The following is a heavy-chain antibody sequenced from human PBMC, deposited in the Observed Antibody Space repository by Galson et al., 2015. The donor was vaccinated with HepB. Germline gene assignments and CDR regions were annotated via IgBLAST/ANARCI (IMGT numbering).Heavy chain of an antibody. V-gene: IGHV3-43*01. J-gene: IGHJ4*02. Sequence: SLRLSCAASGFTFDDYTMHWVRQAPGKGLEWVSLITWDGGRTYYADSVKGRFTISRDNSKSSLYLQMNSLRSEDTALYYCVKPDYGDSFFDYWGQGTLVTVSS. CDR3: VKPDYGDSFFDY. CDR1: GFTFDDYT. D-gene: IGHD4-17*01. CDR2: ITWDGGRT.